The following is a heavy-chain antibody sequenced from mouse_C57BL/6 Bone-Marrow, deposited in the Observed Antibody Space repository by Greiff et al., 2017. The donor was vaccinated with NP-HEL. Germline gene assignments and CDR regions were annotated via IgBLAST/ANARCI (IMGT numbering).Heavy chain of an antibody. J-gene: IGHJ2*01. D-gene: IGHD1-1*01. Sequence: QVQLQQPGAELVRPGSSVKLSCKASGYTFTSYWMHWVKQRPIQGLEWIGNIDPSDSETHYNQKFKDKATLTVDKSSSTAYMQLSSLTSEDSAVYCCARGGYYGSSYGYWGQGTTLTVSS. CDR2: IDPSDSET. CDR1: GYTFTSYW. V-gene: IGHV1-52*01. CDR3: ARGGYYGSSYGY.